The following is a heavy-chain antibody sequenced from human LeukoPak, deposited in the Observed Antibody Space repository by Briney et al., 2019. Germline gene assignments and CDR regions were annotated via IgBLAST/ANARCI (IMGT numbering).Heavy chain of an antibody. J-gene: IGHJ4*02. V-gene: IGHV3-48*03. Sequence: PGRSLRLSCAASGFTFSSYEMNCVRQAPGKGLEWVSYISSSGRSPYYADSVKGRFTISRDNAKNSLYLQMNSLRAEDTSVYYCATPLPFHYWGQGTLVTVSS. CDR3: ATPLPFHY. CDR1: GFTFSSYE. CDR2: ISSSGRSP.